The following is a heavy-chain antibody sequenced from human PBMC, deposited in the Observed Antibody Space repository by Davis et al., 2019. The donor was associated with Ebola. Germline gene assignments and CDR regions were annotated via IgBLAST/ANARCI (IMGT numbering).Heavy chain of an antibody. Sequence: GGSLRLSCAASGFTFSSYGMHWVRQAPGKGLEWVAVIWYDGSNKYYADSVKGRFTISRDNARNSLYLQMNSLRDEDTAVYYCVGDPLYCTATSCYKYSTSASYWGQGVLVTVSS. CDR2: IWYDGSNK. CDR1: GFTFSSYG. D-gene: IGHD2-2*02. CDR3: VGDPLYCTATSCYKYSTSASY. J-gene: IGHJ4*02. V-gene: IGHV3-33*01.